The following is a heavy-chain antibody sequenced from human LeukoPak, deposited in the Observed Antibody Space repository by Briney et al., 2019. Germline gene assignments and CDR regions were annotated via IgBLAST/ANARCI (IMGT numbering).Heavy chain of an antibody. CDR2: IYYSGST. V-gene: IGHV4-31*11. Sequence: SQTLSLTSAVPGGSISSGGSYWSCIRQYPRKGLEWIGYIYYSGSTYYNPYLKSRVTISVDTSKNEFPLKLSSVTAADTAVYYCARGERFDPWGRGTLVTVSS. D-gene: IGHD1-26*01. CDR3: ARGERFDP. CDR1: GGSISSGGSY. J-gene: IGHJ5*02.